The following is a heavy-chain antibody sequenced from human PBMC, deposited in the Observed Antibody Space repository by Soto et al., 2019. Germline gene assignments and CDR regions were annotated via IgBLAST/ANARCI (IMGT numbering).Heavy chain of an antibody. CDR2: MSPNSGNT. D-gene: IGHD3-3*01. J-gene: IGHJ4*02. Sequence: ASVKVSCKASGYTFTSYGISWVRQAPGQGLEWMGWMSPNSGNTGYAQKFQGRVTMTRNTSISTAYMELGSLRSEDTAVYYCARGLAYYDFWSGYSAFDYWGQGTLVTVSS. V-gene: IGHV1-8*02. CDR1: GYTFTSYG. CDR3: ARGLAYYDFWSGYSAFDY.